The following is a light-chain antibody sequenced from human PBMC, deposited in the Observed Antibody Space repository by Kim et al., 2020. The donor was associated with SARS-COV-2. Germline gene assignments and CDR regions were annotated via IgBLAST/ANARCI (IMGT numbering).Light chain of an antibody. CDR3: QQYNDWSLT. V-gene: IGKV3-15*01. J-gene: IGKJ4*01. CDR1: QYVSTN. CDR2: GAS. Sequence: SVSPGERASLSCRASQYVSTNLAWYQQKHGQAPRLLISGASTRATGIPARFSGSGSGTEFTLTISSLQSEDFAVYYCQQYNDWSLTFGGGTKLEI.